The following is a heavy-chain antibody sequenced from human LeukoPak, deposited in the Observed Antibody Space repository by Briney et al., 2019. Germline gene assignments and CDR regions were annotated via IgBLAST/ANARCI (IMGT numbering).Heavy chain of an antibody. CDR3: ARAQKSPYYDFWSGYIVDNWFDP. Sequence: GASVKVSCKASGGTFSSYAISWVRQAPGQGLEWMGWMNPNSGNTGYAQKFQGRVTMTRNTSISTAYMELSSLRSEDTAVYYCARAQKSPYYDFWSGYIVDNWFDPWGQGTLVTVSS. V-gene: IGHV1-8*02. CDR1: GGTFSSYA. D-gene: IGHD3-3*01. CDR2: MNPNSGNT. J-gene: IGHJ5*02.